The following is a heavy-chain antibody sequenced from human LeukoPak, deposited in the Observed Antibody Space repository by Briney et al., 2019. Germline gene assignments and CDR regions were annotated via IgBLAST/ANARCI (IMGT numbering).Heavy chain of an antibody. CDR1: GFTFGDYA. V-gene: IGHV3-49*04. CDR3: TRAIFGVVILGPHYYYMDV. D-gene: IGHD3-3*01. J-gene: IGHJ6*03. CDR2: IRSKAYGGTT. Sequence: LXLSXTASGFTFGDYAMSWVRQAPGKGLEWVGFIRSKAYGGTTEYAASVKGRFTISRDDSKSIAYLQMNSLKTEDTAVYYCTRAIFGVVILGPHYYYMDVWGKGTTVTVSS.